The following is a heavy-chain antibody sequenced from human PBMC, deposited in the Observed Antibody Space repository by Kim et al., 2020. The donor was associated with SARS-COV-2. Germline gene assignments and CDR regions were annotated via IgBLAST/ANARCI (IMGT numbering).Heavy chain of an antibody. CDR1: GFTFSSYW. V-gene: IGHV3-30*18. CDR2: ISYDGSNK. D-gene: IGHD6-13*01. Sequence: GGSLRLSCAASGFTFSSYWMHWVRQAPGKGLEWVALISYDGSNKNYADSVKGRFTISRDNSKNTLYLQMNSLRSEDTAVYYCAKLLTYSSNWLFDYWGQGTLVTVSS. J-gene: IGHJ4*02. CDR3: AKLLTYSSNWLFDY.